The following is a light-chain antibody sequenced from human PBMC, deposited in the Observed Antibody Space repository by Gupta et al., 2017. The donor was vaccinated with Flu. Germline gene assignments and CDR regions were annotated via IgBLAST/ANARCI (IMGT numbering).Light chain of an antibody. CDR3: QQRSDWPPNT. J-gene: IGKJ5*01. V-gene: IGKV3-11*01. CDR2: DAS. Sequence: PATLSLSPGERATLYCRASQSVSSYLAWYQQKPGQAPRLLIYDASNRATGIPARFSGSGSGTDFTLTISSLEPEDFAVYYCQQRSDWPPNTFGQGTRLESK. CDR1: QSVSSY.